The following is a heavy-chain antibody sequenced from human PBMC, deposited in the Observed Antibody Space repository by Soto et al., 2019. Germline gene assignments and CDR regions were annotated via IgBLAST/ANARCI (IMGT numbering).Heavy chain of an antibody. V-gene: IGHV1-46*01. Sequence: QVLLVQSGAEVKKPGASVKVSCKASGYTFTDSYMHWVRQAPGQGLEWMGILNPSGGRTSYAQKFRGGVTRTRDTSTSTVYMELTSLTSEDTAVFYCATSPATIGWYRNPYYLDHWGQGNLVTVSS. J-gene: IGHJ4*02. CDR1: GYTFTDSY. D-gene: IGHD6-19*01. CDR2: LNPSGGRT. CDR3: ATSPATIGWYRNPYYLDH.